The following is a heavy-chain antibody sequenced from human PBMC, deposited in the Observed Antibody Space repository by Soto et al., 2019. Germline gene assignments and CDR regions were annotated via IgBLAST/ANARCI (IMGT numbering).Heavy chain of an antibody. J-gene: IGHJ5*02. CDR2: IIPLFGTA. V-gene: IGHV1-69*13. D-gene: IGHD3-16*02. Sequence: GASVKVSCKASGGTFSSYAISWVRQAPGQGLEWMGGIIPLFGTANYAQKFQGRVTITADQSTTTAHMELTSLRYEDTAVYYCARAQGHRFDNNWFDPWGQGTLVTVSS. CDR3: ARAQGHRFDNNWFDP. CDR1: GGTFSSYA.